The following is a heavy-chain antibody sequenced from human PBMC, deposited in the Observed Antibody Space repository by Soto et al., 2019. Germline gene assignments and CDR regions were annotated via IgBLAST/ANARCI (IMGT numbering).Heavy chain of an antibody. CDR3: ARVGPSDGMDV. J-gene: IGHJ6*02. CDR1: GYTFTSYA. Sequence: ASVKVSCKASGYTFTSYAMHWVRQAPGQRLEWMGWINAGNGNTKYSQKFQGRVTITRDTSASTAYMEQSSLRSEDTAVYYCARVGPSDGMDVWGQGTTVTVSS. CDR2: INAGNGNT. V-gene: IGHV1-3*01. D-gene: IGHD1-26*01.